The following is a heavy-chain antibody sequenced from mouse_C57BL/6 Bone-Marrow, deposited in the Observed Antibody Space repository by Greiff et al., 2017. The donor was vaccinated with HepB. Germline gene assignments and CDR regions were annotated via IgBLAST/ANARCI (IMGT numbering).Heavy chain of an antibody. D-gene: IGHD2-5*01. Sequence: EVQLQQSGTVLARPGASVKMSCKTSGYTFTSYWMHWVKQRPGQGLEWIGAIYPGNSDTSYNQKFKGKAKLTAVTSASTAYMELSSLTNEDSAVYYWTRDYYSNYVRFAYWGQGTLVTVSA. V-gene: IGHV1-5*01. J-gene: IGHJ3*01. CDR2: IYPGNSDT. CDR1: GYTFTSYW. CDR3: TRDYYSNYVRFAY.